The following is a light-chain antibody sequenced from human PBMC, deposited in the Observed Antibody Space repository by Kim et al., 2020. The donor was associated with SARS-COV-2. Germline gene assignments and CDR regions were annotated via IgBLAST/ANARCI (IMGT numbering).Light chain of an antibody. V-gene: IGKV1-33*01. CDR3: HQYDELPPT. CDR1: QDISKY. Sequence: ASVGDTVTVTCQASQDISKYLNWYQHKPGRAPKLLIYESSILKSGVPSRFSGSGSGTYFTLIINNVQPEDFTTYFCHQYDELPPTFGGGTKVDIK. J-gene: IGKJ4*01. CDR2: ESS.